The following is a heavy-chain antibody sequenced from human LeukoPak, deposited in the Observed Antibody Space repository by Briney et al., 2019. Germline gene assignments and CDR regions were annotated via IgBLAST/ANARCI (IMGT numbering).Heavy chain of an antibody. CDR3: ARPEVGRYYFDY. CDR2: IWSDGSNK. Sequence: GGSLRLSCAASGFTFNNYDMHWVRQAPGKGLEWVAVIWSDGSNKHYADSVKGRFTISRDNSKNTLYLQMNSLRGEDTSVYFCARPEVGRYYFDYWGQGTLVTVSS. J-gene: IGHJ4*02. V-gene: IGHV3-33*08. CDR1: GFTFNNYD.